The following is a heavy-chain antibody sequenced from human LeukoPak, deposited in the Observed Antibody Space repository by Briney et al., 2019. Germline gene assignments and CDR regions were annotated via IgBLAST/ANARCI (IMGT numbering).Heavy chain of an antibody. CDR1: GFTFSSYT. J-gene: IGHJ3*02. V-gene: IGHV3-23*01. CDR3: AKDGDYYDPLPDAFDI. Sequence: GGSLRLSCAASGFTFSSYTMAWVRQAPGKGLECVSSLSFGGGTIYYADSVKGRFTISRDNSKNTLYLQMNSLRAEDTAVYYCAKDGDYYDPLPDAFDIWGQGTMVTVSS. CDR2: LSFGGGTI. D-gene: IGHD3-22*01.